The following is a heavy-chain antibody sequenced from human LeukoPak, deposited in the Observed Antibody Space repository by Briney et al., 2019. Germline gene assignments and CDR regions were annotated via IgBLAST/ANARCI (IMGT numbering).Heavy chain of an antibody. D-gene: IGHD4-23*01. J-gene: IGHJ5*02. Sequence: SVTVSCKAAAGTFSSYSIRWVRQAPGQGLEWMGWIIPILGIANYAKKFQGRVTITARTSAKTACMEPGSVMTARPGVSVCALLRWPTVVPLGAAGVVPWGQGTLVTVSS. CDR2: IIPILGIA. CDR1: AGTFSSYS. CDR3: ALLRWPTVVPLGAAGVVP. V-gene: IGHV1-69*02.